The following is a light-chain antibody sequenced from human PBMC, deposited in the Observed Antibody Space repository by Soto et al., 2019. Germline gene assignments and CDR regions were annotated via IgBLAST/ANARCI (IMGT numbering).Light chain of an antibody. Sequence: DIQMTQSPSTLSASVGDRVTITCRASQSIINWLGWYQQKPGKAPKFLIYKASSLESGVQSRFSGSGSGTDFTITINRLQPDDFAPYYCQQYNSFPWTFGQGTKVEIK. CDR3: QQYNSFPWT. V-gene: IGKV1-5*03. J-gene: IGKJ1*01. CDR2: KAS. CDR1: QSIINW.